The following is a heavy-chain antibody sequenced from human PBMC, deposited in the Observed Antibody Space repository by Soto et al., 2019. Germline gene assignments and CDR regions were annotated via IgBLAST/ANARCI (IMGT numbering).Heavy chain of an antibody. CDR1: GGSISSGGYY. V-gene: IGHV4-31*03. CDR2: IYYSGST. D-gene: IGHD3-3*01. J-gene: IGHJ4*02. Sequence: SETLSLTCTVSGGSISSGGYYWSWIRQHPGKGLEWIGYIYYSGSTYYNPSLKSRVTISVDTSKNQFSLKLSSVTAADTAVYYCARGIVLRFLEWLLYFEYWGQGTLVTVSS. CDR3: ARGIVLRFLEWLLYFEY.